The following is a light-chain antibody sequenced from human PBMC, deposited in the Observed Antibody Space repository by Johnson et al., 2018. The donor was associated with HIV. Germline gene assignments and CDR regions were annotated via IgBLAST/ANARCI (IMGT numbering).Light chain of an antibody. CDR2: DNN. V-gene: IGLV1-51*01. CDR3: GTWDSSLTSYV. J-gene: IGLJ1*01. Sequence: QPVLTQPPSVSAAPGQKVTISCSGSSSNIGNNYVSWYQQLPGTAPKLLIYDNNKRPSGIPDRFSGSKSGPSATLGITGLQTGDEADYYCGTWDSSLTSYVFGAGTKVTVL. CDR1: SSNIGNNY.